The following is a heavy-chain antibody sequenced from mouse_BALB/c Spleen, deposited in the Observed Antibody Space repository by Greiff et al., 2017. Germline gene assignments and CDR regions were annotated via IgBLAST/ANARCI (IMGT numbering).Heavy chain of an antibody. CDR3: TSNRYDRNYAMDD. CDR1: GYTFTDYE. J-gene: IGHJ4*01. Sequence: QVQLQQSGAELVRPGASVTLSCKASGYTFTDYEMHWVKQTPVHGLEWIGAIDPETGGTAYNQKFKGKATLTADKSSSTAYMELRSLTSEDSAVYYCTSNRYDRNYAMDDWGQGTSVTVSS. V-gene: IGHV1-15*01. D-gene: IGHD2-14*01. CDR2: IDPETGGT.